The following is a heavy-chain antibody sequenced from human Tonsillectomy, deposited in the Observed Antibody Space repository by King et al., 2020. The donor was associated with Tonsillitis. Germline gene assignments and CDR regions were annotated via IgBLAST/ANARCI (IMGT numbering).Heavy chain of an antibody. J-gene: IGHJ4*02. CDR3: AQGRYDYVWGSLPHDY. D-gene: IGHD3-16*01. V-gene: IGHV3-30*18. Sequence: HVQLVESGGGVVQPGRSLRLSCAVSGFTFSTYGMHWVRQAPGKGLEWVAVISYDGSNKYYADSVKGRFTISRDNSNNTLYLDMNSLRAEDTAVYHCAQGRYDYVWGSLPHDYWGQGTLVTVSS. CDR2: ISYDGSNK. CDR1: GFTFSTYG.